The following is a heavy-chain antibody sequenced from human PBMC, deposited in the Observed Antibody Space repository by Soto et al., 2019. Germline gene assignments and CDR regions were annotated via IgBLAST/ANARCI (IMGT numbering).Heavy chain of an antibody. CDR3: ARDKITGLFDY. D-gene: IGHD2-8*02. CDR1: GASIISGGYY. Sequence: PSETLSLTCTVSGASIISGGYYWTWVRQHPEKGLEWIACINTSDTTNYNPSLKSRVTISVDTSNNQFSLKLTSVTAADTAVYYCARDKITGLFDYWGQGTLVTVSS. V-gene: IGHV4-31*03. J-gene: IGHJ4*02. CDR2: INTSDTT.